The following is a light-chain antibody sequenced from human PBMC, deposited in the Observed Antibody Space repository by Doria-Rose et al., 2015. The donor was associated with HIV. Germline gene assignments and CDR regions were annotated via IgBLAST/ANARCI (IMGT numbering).Light chain of an antibody. CDR3: QQRSSWPRT. CDR2: NAS. V-gene: IGKV3-11*01. Sequence: TQSPATLSLSPAERATLSCRASQSINDELAWFQQKPGKAPRLLIYNASSRQSGIPARFSGSGSGTDFTLTISSLEPEDFAVYFCQQRSSWPRTFGQGTKVEIK. CDR1: QSINDE. J-gene: IGKJ1*01.